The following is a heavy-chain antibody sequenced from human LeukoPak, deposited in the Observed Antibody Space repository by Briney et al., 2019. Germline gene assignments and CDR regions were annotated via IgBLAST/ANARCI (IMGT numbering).Heavy chain of an antibody. CDR3: ARGRYDFWSGYYPATVLDY. CDR2: IWYDGSNK. D-gene: IGHD3-3*01. Sequence: GRSLRLSCAASGFTFSGYGMHWVRQAPGKGLEWVAVIWYDGSNKYYADSVKGRFTISRDNSKNTLYLQMNSLRAEDTAVYYCARGRYDFWSGYYPATVLDYWGQGTLVTVSS. J-gene: IGHJ4*02. CDR1: GFTFSGYG. V-gene: IGHV3-33*01.